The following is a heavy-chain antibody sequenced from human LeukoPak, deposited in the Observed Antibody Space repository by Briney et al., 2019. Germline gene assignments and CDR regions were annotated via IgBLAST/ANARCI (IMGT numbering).Heavy chain of an antibody. Sequence: SQTLSLTCTVSGGSISSGSYYWSWIRQPAGKGLEWIGRIYTSGSTNYNPSLKSRVTISVDTSKNQFSLKLSSVTAADTAVYYCAREGITIFGVVIDDGDNWFGPWGQGTLVTVSS. V-gene: IGHV4-61*02. J-gene: IGHJ5*02. CDR2: IYTSGST. D-gene: IGHD3-3*01. CDR1: GGSISSGSYY. CDR3: AREGITIFGVVIDDGDNWFGP.